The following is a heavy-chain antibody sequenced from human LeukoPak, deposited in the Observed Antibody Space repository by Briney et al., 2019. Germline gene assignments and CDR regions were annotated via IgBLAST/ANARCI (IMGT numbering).Heavy chain of an antibody. J-gene: IGHJ6*02. V-gene: IGHV3-66*01. D-gene: IGHD3-9*01. CDR1: GILVSSNY. CDR3: ARDRQYYDILTGYYYYGMDV. Sequence: GGSLRLSCVASGILVSSNYMSWVRQAPGKGLEWVSFIESTGSTYYADSVKGRFTISRDNSRNTLYLQMNSLRAEDTAVYYCARDRQYYDILTGYYYYGMDVWGQGTTVTVSS. CDR2: IESTGST.